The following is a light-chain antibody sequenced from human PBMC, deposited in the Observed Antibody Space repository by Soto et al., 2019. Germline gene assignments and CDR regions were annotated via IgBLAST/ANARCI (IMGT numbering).Light chain of an antibody. Sequence: DIQMTQSPSSLSASVGDRVTISCRASQSISTYLNWYQQKPGKAPRLLIYAASSVQTGVPPRFSGSGSGTDFTLTISSLRPEDISTYFCQQSSRGPPWTFGQGTKVEIK. CDR1: QSISTY. V-gene: IGKV1-39*01. CDR3: QQSSRGPPWT. CDR2: AAS. J-gene: IGKJ1*01.